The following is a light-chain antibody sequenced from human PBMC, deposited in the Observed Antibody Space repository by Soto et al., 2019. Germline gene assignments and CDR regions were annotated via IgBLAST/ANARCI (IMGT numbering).Light chain of an antibody. CDR3: QSYDSSLSAVL. J-gene: IGLJ2*01. V-gene: IGLV1-40*01. Sequence: QSVLTQPPSVSGAPGQRVTISCTGSSSNIGAGYDVHWYQQLPRTAPKLLIYGSSNRPSGVPDRFSGSKSGTSASLAITGLQAEDEADYYCQSYDSSLSAVLFGGGTKVTVL. CDR1: SSNIGAGYD. CDR2: GSS.